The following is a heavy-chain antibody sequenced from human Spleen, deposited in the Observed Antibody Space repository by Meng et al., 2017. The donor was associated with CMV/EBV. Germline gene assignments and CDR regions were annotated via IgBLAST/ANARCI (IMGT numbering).Heavy chain of an antibody. Sequence: SETLSLTCTVSGASISTSSYYWGWIRQPPGKGLEWIGGIYYSGRTHYNPSLKSRVTILLDTSKSRFSLKLTSLTAADTAIYYCARTIPPARGHRLDYWGQGTLVTVSS. CDR1: GASISTSSYY. J-gene: IGHJ4*02. D-gene: IGHD2-2*01. CDR3: ARTIPPARGHRLDY. CDR2: IYYSGRT. V-gene: IGHV4-39*07.